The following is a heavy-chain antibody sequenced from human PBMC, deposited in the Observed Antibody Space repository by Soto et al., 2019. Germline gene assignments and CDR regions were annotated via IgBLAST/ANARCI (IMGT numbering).Heavy chain of an antibody. D-gene: IGHD2-2*01. CDR2: IIPIFGTA. Sequence: SVKVSCKASGGTFSSYAISWVRQAPGQGLEWMGGIIPIFGTANYAQKFQGRVTITADESTSTAYMELSSLRSEDTAVYYCAREPLASPTVPYYFDYWGQATLVNVSP. J-gene: IGHJ4*02. V-gene: IGHV1-69*01. CDR1: GGTFSSYA. CDR3: AREPLASPTVPYYFDY.